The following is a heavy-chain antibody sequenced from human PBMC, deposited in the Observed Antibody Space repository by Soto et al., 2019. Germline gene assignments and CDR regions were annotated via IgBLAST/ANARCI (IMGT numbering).Heavy chain of an antibody. CDR3: ATVHSTSRSFDY. V-gene: IGHV3-23*01. D-gene: IGHD6-6*01. Sequence: PGGSLRLSCAASGLNFSILAMSWVRQAPGKGLEWVSTTGYSRLTAYYADSVKGRFTVSRDNSKNTLDLQMSSLRAEDTAVYYCATVHSTSRSFDYWGQGTLVTVSS. CDR2: TGYSRLTA. CDR1: GLNFSILA. J-gene: IGHJ4*02.